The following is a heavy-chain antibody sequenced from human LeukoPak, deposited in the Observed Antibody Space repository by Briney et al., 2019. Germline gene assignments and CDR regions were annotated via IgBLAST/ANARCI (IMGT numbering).Heavy chain of an antibody. V-gene: IGHV3-30-3*01. D-gene: IGHD3-3*01. Sequence: GGSLRLFCAASGFTFSSYAMRWVRQAPGKGLEWVAVISYDGSNKYYADSVKGRFTISRDNSKNTLYLQMNSLRAEDTAVYYCARGSRDFWSGYSSEYYYYGMDVWGQGTTVTVSS. J-gene: IGHJ6*02. CDR2: ISYDGSNK. CDR1: GFTFSSYA. CDR3: ARGSRDFWSGYSSEYYYYGMDV.